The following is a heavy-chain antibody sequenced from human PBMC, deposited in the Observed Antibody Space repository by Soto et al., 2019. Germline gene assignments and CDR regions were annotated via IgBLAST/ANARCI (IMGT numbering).Heavy chain of an antibody. CDR1: GGTFGSYA. J-gene: IGHJ4*02. D-gene: IGHD2-15*01. Sequence: ASVKVSCKASGGTFGSYAISWVRQAPGQGLEWMGGIIPVFGTANYAQKFQGRVTISADESTNTAYLELSSLRSEDTAVYYCAKRPIGSVVVAAGRFDYWGQGTLVTVSS. CDR3: AKRPIGSVVVAAGRFDY. CDR2: IIPVFGTA. V-gene: IGHV1-69*13.